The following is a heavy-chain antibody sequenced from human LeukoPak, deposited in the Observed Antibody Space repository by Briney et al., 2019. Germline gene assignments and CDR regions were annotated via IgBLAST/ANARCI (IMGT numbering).Heavy chain of an antibody. V-gene: IGHV1-2*02. CDR2: INPNSGGT. CDR3: AREVNRWNCVDY. D-gene: IGHD1-7*01. Sequence: GASVKVSCKASGYTFTGYYLHWVRQAPGQGLEWMGWINPNSGGTNYAQKFQGRVTMTRDTSISTAYMELSRLRSDDTAVYYCAREVNRWNCVDYWGQGTLVTVSS. CDR1: GYTFTGYY. J-gene: IGHJ4*02.